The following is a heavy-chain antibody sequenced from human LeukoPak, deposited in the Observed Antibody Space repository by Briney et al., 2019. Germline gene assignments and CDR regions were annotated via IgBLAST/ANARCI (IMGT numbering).Heavy chain of an antibody. D-gene: IGHD4-17*01. J-gene: IGHJ3*02. CDR2: IYYSGST. V-gene: IGHV4-31*03. CDR3: ARITVTVTRDAFDI. CDR1: GGSISSGGYY. Sequence: ASQTLSLTCTVSGGSISSGGYYWSWIRQHPGKGLGWIGYIYYSGSTYYNPSLKSRVTISVDTSKNQFSLKLSSVTAADTAVYYCARITVTVTRDAFDIWGQGTMVTVSS.